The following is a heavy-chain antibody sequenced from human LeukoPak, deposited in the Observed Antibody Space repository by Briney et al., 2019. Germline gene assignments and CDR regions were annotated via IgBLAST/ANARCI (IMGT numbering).Heavy chain of an antibody. J-gene: IGHJ4*02. CDR2: ISPNSGGT. V-gene: IGHV1-2*02. CDR1: GYTFTVYY. Sequence: ASVKVSCKVSGYTFTVYYMHWVRQAPGQGLELLGWISPNSGGTNYAQNFQGRVTMTRDTSISTAYMELSRLRSDDTAVYYCASIAVAVLGDYWGQGTLVTVSS. CDR3: ASIAVAVLGDY. D-gene: IGHD6-19*01.